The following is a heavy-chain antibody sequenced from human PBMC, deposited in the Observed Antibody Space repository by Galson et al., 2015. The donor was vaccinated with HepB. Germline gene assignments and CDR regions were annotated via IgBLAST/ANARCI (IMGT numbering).Heavy chain of an antibody. CDR1: GFTLSRNN. CDR2: TSSSDTTI. J-gene: IGHJ6*02. V-gene: IGHV3-48*01. D-gene: IGHD3-10*01. Sequence: SLRLSCAASGFTLSRNNMNWVRQAPGKGLEWLSYTSSSDTTIYYADSVKGRFTIARDNAKNSLYLQMNSLRAEDTAVYYCARGRFGELSYRADYYGMDVWGQGTTVTVSS. CDR3: ARGRFGELSYRADYYGMDV.